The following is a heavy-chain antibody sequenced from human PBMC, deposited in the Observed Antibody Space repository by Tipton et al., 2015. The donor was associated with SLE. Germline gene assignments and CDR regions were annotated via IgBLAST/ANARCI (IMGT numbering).Heavy chain of an antibody. D-gene: IGHD3-10*01. V-gene: IGHV4-59*01. Sequence: TLSLTCTVSGGSISSYYWSWIRQPPRKGLEWIGYIYYSGSTNYNPSLKSRVTISVDTSKNQFSLKLNSVTAADTAVYYCARAAYYYGSGSYYNVGWFDPWGQGTLVTVSS. CDR1: GGSISSYY. CDR3: ARAAYYYGSGSYYNVGWFDP. CDR2: IYYSGST. J-gene: IGHJ5*02.